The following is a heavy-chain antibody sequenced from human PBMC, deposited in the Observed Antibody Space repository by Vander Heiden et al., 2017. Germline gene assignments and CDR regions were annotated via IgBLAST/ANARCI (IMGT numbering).Heavy chain of an antibody. Sequence: QVQLVQSGAEVKKPGSSVRVSCEASGGTFTNYEVNWVRQAPGQGLECMGGIIPMFGTTNYAQKFQGRVTITADESTNTAYMEVSSLTSEDTAVYYCAKVGVAVAGTPYFVYWGQGTLVTVSS. CDR2: IIPMFGTT. J-gene: IGHJ4*02. CDR1: GGTFTNYE. V-gene: IGHV1-69*01. CDR3: AKVGVAVAGTPYFVY. D-gene: IGHD6-19*01.